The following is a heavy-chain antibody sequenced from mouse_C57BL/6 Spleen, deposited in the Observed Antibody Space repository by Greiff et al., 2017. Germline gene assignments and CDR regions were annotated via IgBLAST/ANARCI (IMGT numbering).Heavy chain of an antibody. J-gene: IGHJ4*01. CDR2: IRLKSDNYAT. D-gene: IGHD1-1*01. CDR1: GFTFSNYW. V-gene: IGHV6-3*01. Sequence: DVMLVESGGGLVQPGGSMKLSCVASGFTFSNYWMNWVRQSPEKGLEWVAQIRLKSDNYATHYAESVKGRFTISRDDSKSSVYLQMNNLRAEDTGIYYCTGGYYYGVPYAMDYWGQGTSVTVSS. CDR3: TGGYYYGVPYAMDY.